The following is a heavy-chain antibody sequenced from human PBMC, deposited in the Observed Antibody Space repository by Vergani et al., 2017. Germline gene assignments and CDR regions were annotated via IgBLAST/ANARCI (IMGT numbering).Heavy chain of an antibody. D-gene: IGHD3-10*01. CDR1: GGSISSYY. J-gene: IGHJ6*04. Sequence: QVQLQESGPGLVKPSQTLSLTCTVSGGSISSYYWSWIRQPPGKGLEWIGYIYYSRSTNYNPSLKSRVTISVNTSKNQFSLKLSSVTAADTAVYYCARLGGHYYGSGTAIWGKGTTVTVSS. CDR3: ARLGGHYYGSGTAI. CDR2: IYYSRST. V-gene: IGHV4-59*08.